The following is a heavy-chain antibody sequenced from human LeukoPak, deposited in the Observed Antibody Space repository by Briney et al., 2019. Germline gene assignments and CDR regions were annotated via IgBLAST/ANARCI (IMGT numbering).Heavy chain of an antibody. CDR2: MNPNSDNT. CDR3: ARVYDSSGHYPIDY. V-gene: IGHV1-8*01. CDR1: GYTFTSYD. J-gene: IGHJ4*02. Sequence: ASVKVSCKASGYTFTSYDINWVRQATGQGLEWMGWMNPNSDNTGYARKFQGRVTITRNTSISTAYVELSSLRSEDTAVYYCARVYDSSGHYPIDYWGQGTLVTVSS. D-gene: IGHD3-22*01.